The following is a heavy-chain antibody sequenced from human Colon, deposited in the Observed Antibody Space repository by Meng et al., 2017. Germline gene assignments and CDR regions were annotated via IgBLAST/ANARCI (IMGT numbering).Heavy chain of an antibody. CDR2: IKSKTDGGTT. Sequence: GESLKISCAASGFTFSNAWMSWVRQAPGKGLEWVGRIKSKTDGGTTDYAAPVKGRFTISRDDSKNTLYLQMNSLKTEDTAVYYCTTDLLAYCGGDCYPSFDYWGQGTLVNVSS. CDR1: GFTFSNAW. V-gene: IGHV3-15*01. D-gene: IGHD2-21*02. CDR3: TTDLLAYCGGDCYPSFDY. J-gene: IGHJ4*01.